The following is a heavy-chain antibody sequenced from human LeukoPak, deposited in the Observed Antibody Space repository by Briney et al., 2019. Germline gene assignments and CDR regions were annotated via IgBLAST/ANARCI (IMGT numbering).Heavy chain of an antibody. CDR2: IYTSGST. J-gene: IGHJ3*02. CDR3: ARHEDCSSTSCSLGFAFDI. Sequence: SEALSLTCTGSGGSISSYYWSWIRQPAGQGLEWIGRIYTSGSTNYNPSLKSRVTISVDTSKNQFSLKLSSVTAADTAVYYCARHEDCSSTSCSLGFAFDIWGQGTMVTVSS. D-gene: IGHD2-2*01. V-gene: IGHV4-4*07. CDR1: GGSISSYY.